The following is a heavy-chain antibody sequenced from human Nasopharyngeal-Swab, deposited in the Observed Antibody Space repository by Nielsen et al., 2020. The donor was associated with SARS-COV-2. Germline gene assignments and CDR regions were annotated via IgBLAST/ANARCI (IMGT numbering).Heavy chain of an antibody. CDR3: AKYYGDYPYHYYYMDV. D-gene: IGHD4-17*01. J-gene: IGHJ6*03. V-gene: IGHV3-23*01. CDR2: ISGSGGST. Sequence: GESLTISCAASGFTFSSYAMHWVRQAPGKGLEWVSAISGSGGSTYYADSVKGRFTISRDNSKNTLYLQMNSLRAEDTAVYYCAKYYGDYPYHYYYMDVWGKGTTVTVSS. CDR1: GFTFSSYA.